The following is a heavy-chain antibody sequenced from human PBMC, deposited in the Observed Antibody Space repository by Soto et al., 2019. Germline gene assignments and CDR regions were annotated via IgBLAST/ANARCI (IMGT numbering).Heavy chain of an antibody. J-gene: IGHJ4*02. CDR1: GFSLSTSGMC. Sequence: SGPTLVNPTQTLTLTCTFSGFSLSTSGMCVSWIRQPPGKALEWLALIDWDDDKYYSTSLKTRLTIYKDTSKNQVVLTMTNMDHVETATYYCARIDSGRSRAYDYWGQGNLVTVSS. CDR2: IDWDDDK. D-gene: IGHD6-13*01. V-gene: IGHV2-70*01. CDR3: ARIDSGRSRAYDY.